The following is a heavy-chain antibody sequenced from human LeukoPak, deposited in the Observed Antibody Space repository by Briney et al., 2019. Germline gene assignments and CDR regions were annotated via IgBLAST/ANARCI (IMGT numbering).Heavy chain of an antibody. CDR2: IHAGNGNT. J-gene: IGHJ4*02. CDR3: ARDPDSSGYYYVKDYFDY. Sequence: GASVKVSCKASGGTLSSYAMHWVRQAPGQRLEWTGSIHAGNGNTKYSQKFQGRVTITRDTSASTAYMELSSLRSEDTAVYYCARDPDSSGYYYVKDYFDYWGQGTLVTVSS. V-gene: IGHV1-3*01. D-gene: IGHD3-22*01. CDR1: GGTLSSYA.